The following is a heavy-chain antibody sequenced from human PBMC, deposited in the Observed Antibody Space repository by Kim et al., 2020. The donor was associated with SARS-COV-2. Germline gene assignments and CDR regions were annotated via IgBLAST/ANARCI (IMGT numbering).Heavy chain of an antibody. CDR3: TTDPPYCGGGCYYVY. D-gene: IGHD2-21*01. V-gene: IGHV3-15*01. J-gene: IGHJ4*02. Sequence: GGSLRLSCAASGFTFSNAWMSWVRQAPGKGLEWVGRIKSKTDGGTTDYAAPVKGRFTISRDDSKNTLYLQMNSLKTEDTAVYYCTTDPPYCGGGCYYVYWGQGTLVTVSS. CDR1: GFTFSNAW. CDR2: IKSKTDGGTT.